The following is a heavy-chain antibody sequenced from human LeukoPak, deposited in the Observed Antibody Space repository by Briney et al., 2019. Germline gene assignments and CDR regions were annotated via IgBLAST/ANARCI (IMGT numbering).Heavy chain of an antibody. CDR2: VTGSGRGGST. CDR3: AKAFNYGSGSNYKTFDY. V-gene: IGHV3-23*01. Sequence: GGSLRLSCAPSGFTYSSYAMSWVRQAPGKGLEWVSAVTGSGRGGSTYYADSVKGRFTISRDNSKNTLYLQMSSLRAEDTAVYYCAKAFNYGSGSNYKTFDYWGQGTLVTVSS. D-gene: IGHD3-10*01. CDR1: GFTYSSYA. J-gene: IGHJ4*02.